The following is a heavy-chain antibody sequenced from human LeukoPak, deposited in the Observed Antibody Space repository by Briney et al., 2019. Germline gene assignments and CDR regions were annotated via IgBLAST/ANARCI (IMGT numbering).Heavy chain of an antibody. CDR1: GGSFSGYY. Sequence: SETLSLTCAVYGGSFSGYYWSWLRQPPGKGLEWIGEINHSGSNNYNPSLKRRVTISVDTSKNQFSLKLSSVTAADTAVYYCARGYVPYRRGYDYWGQGTLVTVSS. D-gene: IGHD6-25*01. CDR2: INHSGSN. J-gene: IGHJ4*02. V-gene: IGHV4-34*01. CDR3: ARGYVPYRRGYDY.